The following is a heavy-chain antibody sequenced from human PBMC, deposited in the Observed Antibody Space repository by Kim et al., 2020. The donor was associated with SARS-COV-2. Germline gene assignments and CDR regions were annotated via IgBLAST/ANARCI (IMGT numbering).Heavy chain of an antibody. V-gene: IGHV1-2*05. D-gene: IGHD6-13*01. CDR1: GYTFTGYY. Sequence: ASVKVSCKASGYTFTGYYMHWVRQAPGQGLEWMGRINPNSGGTNYAQKFQGRVTMTRDTSISTAYMELSRLRSEDTVVYYCATGLARAGAFDIWGQGTMVTVSS. CDR3: ATGLARAGAFDI. J-gene: IGHJ3*02. CDR2: INPNSGGT.